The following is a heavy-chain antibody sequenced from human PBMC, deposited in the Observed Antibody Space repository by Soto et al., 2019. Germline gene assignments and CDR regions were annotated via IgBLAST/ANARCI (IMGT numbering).Heavy chain of an antibody. J-gene: IGHJ5*02. V-gene: IGHV2-5*02. Sequence: SGPTLVNPTQTLTLTCTFSGFSLSTSGVGVGWIRQPPGKALEWLALIYWDDDKRYSPSLKSRLTITKDTSKNQVVLTMTNMEPVDTATYYCAHRAIAAAGIEPWFDPWGQGTLVTVSS. D-gene: IGHD6-13*01. CDR2: IYWDDDK. CDR1: GFSLSTSGVG. CDR3: AHRAIAAAGIEPWFDP.